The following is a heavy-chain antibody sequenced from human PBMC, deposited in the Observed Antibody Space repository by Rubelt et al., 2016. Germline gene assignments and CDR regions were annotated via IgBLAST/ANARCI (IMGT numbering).Heavy chain of an antibody. J-gene: IGHJ4*02. CDR2: ISPDESKK. D-gene: IGHD4-23*01. Sequence: QLVESGGGVVQPGRSLRLSCGASGFTFSSYGVHWVRQAPGKGLEWVAVISPDESKKYYADSVKGRFTISRDNSKNTLYLQMDSLGAEDTAVYYCARETAPYGGNSLGIDYWGKGTLVTVSS. CDR1: GFTFSSYG. V-gene: IGHV3-30*03. CDR3: ARETAPYGGNSLGIDY.